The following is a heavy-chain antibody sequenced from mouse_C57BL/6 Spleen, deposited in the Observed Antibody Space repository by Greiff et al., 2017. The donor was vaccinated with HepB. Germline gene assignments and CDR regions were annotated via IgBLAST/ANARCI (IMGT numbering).Heavy chain of an antibody. CDR2: INPSSGYT. V-gene: IGHV1-7*01. Sequence: VKLQESGAELAKPGASVKLSCKASGYTFTSYWMHWVKQRPGQGLEWIGYINPSSGYTKYNQKFKDKATLTADESSSTAYMQLSSLTYEDSAVYYCARDGNVSWFAYWGQGTLVTVSA. J-gene: IGHJ3*01. CDR3: ARDGNVSWFAY. CDR1: GYTFTSYW. D-gene: IGHD2-1*01.